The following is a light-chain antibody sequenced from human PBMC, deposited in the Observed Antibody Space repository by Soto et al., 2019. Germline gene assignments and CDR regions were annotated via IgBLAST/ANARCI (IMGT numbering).Light chain of an antibody. CDR1: QSISSN. J-gene: IGKJ1*01. CDR3: QQYNNWPGWA. Sequence: EIVMTQSPATLSVSPGERVTLSCRASQSISSNLAWYQQKPGQAPRLLIYGASTRATGIPARCSGSGSGTEFTLTISSLQSEDFAVYYCQQYNNWPGWAFGQGTKVEIK. CDR2: GAS. V-gene: IGKV3-15*01.